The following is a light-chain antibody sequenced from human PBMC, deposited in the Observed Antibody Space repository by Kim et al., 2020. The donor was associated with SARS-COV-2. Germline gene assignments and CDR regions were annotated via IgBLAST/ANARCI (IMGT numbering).Light chain of an antibody. CDR2: GAS. J-gene: IGKJ5*01. V-gene: IGKV3-20*01. CDR3: QQYGRSPTT. Sequence: SPGERAILSCRASQSVSSRYLAWYQHKPGQSPRLLIHGASSRATGVPDRFRGGGSGTDFTLTITRLEPEDFAEYYCQQYGRSPTTFGQGTRLEIK. CDR1: QSVSSRY.